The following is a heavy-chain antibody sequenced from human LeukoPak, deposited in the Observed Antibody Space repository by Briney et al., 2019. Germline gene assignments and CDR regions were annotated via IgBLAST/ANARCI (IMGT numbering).Heavy chain of an antibody. Sequence: SETLSLTCTVSGGSISSSSDGWGWIRQPPGKGLEWIGSIYYSGSTYYNPSLKSRVTISVDTSKNQFSLKLSSVTAADTAVYYSEGLPSPPADYYYYMDVWGKGTTVTVSS. CDR3: EGLPSPPADYYYYMDV. V-gene: IGHV4-39*07. CDR1: GGSISSSSDG. CDR2: IYYSGST. D-gene: IGHD5-12*01. J-gene: IGHJ6*03.